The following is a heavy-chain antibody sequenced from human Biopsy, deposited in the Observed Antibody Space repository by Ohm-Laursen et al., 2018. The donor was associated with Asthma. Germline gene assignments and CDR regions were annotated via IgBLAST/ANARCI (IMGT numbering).Heavy chain of an antibody. D-gene: IGHD2-21*02. J-gene: IGHJ6*02. Sequence: SLRLSCAASGFTFRTYAMHWVRQAPGKGLEWVAVISFDGSNKYYGDSVKGRFTIARDNSKNTVYLQMNSLRAEDTAVYYCASYEVVTAILPMDVWGQGTTVTVSS. V-gene: IGHV3-30*03. CDR1: GFTFRTYA. CDR3: ASYEVVTAILPMDV. CDR2: ISFDGSNK.